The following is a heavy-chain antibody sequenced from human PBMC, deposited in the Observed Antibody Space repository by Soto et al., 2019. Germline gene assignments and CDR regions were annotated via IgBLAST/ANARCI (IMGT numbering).Heavy chain of an antibody. J-gene: IGHJ6*02. Sequence: PGGSLRLSCTTSEFIVSSNQMNWVRQAPGKGLEWVSAFYGDGSPHHADSVKGRFTTSRDNSKNTLYLQMNSLRVEDTAVYYCEGWEESCALDVWGQGTTVTVSS. CDR3: EGWEESCALDV. V-gene: IGHV3-53*01. CDR1: EFIVSSNQ. D-gene: IGHD1-26*01. CDR2: FYGDGSP.